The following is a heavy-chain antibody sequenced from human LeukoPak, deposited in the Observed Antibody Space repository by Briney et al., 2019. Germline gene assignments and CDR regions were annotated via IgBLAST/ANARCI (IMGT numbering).Heavy chain of an antibody. Sequence: GGSLRLSCAASGFTFSSYAMTWVRQAPGKGLEWVSSITDSGDGTCFADSVRGRFSISRDNSRNTLYLQLNSLRAEDTAVYYCAKGLRGTYDYWGQGTLVTVSS. V-gene: IGHV3-23*01. D-gene: IGHD3-3*01. CDR1: GFTFSSYA. J-gene: IGHJ4*02. CDR2: ITDSGDGT. CDR3: AKGLRGTYDY.